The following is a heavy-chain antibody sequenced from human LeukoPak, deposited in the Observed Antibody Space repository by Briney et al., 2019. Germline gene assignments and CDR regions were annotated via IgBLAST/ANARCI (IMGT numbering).Heavy chain of an antibody. CDR1: GVSINSSTYY. CDR2: IYYSGST. J-gene: IGHJ5*02. V-gene: IGHV4-39*07. D-gene: IGHD5-12*01. Sequence: SETLSLTCPVSGVSINSSTYYWGWIRQPPGKGLEWIGSIYYSGSTYYNPSLKSRVTISVDTSKNQFSLKLSSVTAADTAVYYCAREATTTGYWFDPWGQGTLVTVSS. CDR3: AREATTTGYWFDP.